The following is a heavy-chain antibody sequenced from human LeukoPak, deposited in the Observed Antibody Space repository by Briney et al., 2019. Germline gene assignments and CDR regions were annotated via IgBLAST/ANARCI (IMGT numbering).Heavy chain of an antibody. Sequence: ASVKVSCKASGYTFTSYDINWVRQATGQGLEWMGWMNPNSGNTGYAQKFQGRVTMTRNTSISTAYMELSSLRSEDTAVYYCARGGDFWGGYYIRYYYYGMDVWGQGTTVTVSS. D-gene: IGHD3-3*01. V-gene: IGHV1-8*01. CDR1: GYTFTSYD. CDR3: ARGGDFWGGYYIRYYYYGMDV. J-gene: IGHJ6*02. CDR2: MNPNSGNT.